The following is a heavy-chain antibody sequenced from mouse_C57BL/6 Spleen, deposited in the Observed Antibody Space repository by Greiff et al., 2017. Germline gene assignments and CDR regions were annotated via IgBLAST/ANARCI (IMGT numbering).Heavy chain of an antibody. Sequence: VQLQQPGAELVMPGASVKLSCKASGYTFTSYWMHWVKQRPGQGLEWIGEIDPSDSYTNYNQQFKGKSTLTVDKSSSTAYMQLSSLTSEDSAVYYCARGDAYDYPWFAYWGQGTLVTVSA. J-gene: IGHJ3*01. CDR3: ARGDAYDYPWFAY. D-gene: IGHD2-4*01. V-gene: IGHV1-69*01. CDR2: IDPSDSYT. CDR1: GYTFTSYW.